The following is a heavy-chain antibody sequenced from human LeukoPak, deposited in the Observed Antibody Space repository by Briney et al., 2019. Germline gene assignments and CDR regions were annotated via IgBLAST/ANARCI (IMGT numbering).Heavy chain of an antibody. CDR3: ASMGTRTFIFDY. D-gene: IGHD4-23*01. CDR1: GGTFSSYA. J-gene: IGHJ4*02. CDR2: IIPILGIA. V-gene: IGHV1-69*04. Sequence: ASVKVSCKASGGTFSSYAISWVRQAPGQGLEWMGRIIPILGIANYAQKFQGRVTITADKSTSTAYMELSSLRSEDTAVYYCASMGTRTFIFDYWGQGTLVTVSS.